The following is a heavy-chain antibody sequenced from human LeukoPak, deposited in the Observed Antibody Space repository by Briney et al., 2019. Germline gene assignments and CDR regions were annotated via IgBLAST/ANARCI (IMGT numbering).Heavy chain of an antibody. Sequence: SETLSLTCTVSGGSISSFYWSWLRQSAGKGLEWIGRIYSSGSTNYNPSVKSRVTMSIDTSKNQFSLKLSSMTAADTAVYYCAGPSMNSFDHWGQGTLVTVSS. CDR3: AGPSMNSFDH. J-gene: IGHJ4*02. CDR1: GGSISSFY. V-gene: IGHV4-4*07. CDR2: IYSSGST. D-gene: IGHD2/OR15-2a*01.